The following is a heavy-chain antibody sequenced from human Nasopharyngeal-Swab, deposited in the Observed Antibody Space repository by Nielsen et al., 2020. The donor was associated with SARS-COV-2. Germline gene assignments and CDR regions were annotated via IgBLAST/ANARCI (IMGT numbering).Heavy chain of an antibody. J-gene: IGHJ4*02. Sequence: GESLKISCTASGVNFRTYHMHWVRQAPGKGLVWVSNISPDGGRSDYADSVRGRFTISRDNAKHMVYLQMTSLRADDTAVYYCVKHQGSSSDQWGQGTLVTVSS. CDR3: VKHQGSSSDQ. V-gene: IGHV3-74*01. CDR2: ISPDGGRS. CDR1: GVNFRTYH.